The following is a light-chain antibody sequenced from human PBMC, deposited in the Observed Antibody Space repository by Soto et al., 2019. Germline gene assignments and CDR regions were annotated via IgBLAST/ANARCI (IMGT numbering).Light chain of an antibody. J-gene: IGLJ2*01. V-gene: IGLV1-51*01. CDR3: GTWDGSLSAVI. CDR1: RSNIGSNS. CDR2: ETN. Sequence: QSVLTQPPSVSAAPGQKVTISCSGSRSNIGSNSVSWYQQLPGTAPKLLIYETNKRPSGIPDRFSGSKSGTSATLGITGLQTGDEADYYCGTWDGSLSAVIFGGGTKLTVL.